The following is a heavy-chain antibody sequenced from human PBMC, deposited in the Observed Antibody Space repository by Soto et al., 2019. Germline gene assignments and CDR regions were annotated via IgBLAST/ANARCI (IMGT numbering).Heavy chain of an antibody. V-gene: IGHV3-23*01. D-gene: IGHD6-6*01. CDR2: VSGSGGTT. CDR1: GFTFSSYA. Sequence: EVQLLESGGGLVQPGGSLRLSCSASGFTFSSYAMSWVRQAPGKGLEWVSAVSGSGGTTYYADSVKGRFTISRGNSKKPMYLPMNSLGGGDTGGYYFGKPPYCSSAYYLFRMDVWGQGTTVTVSS. CDR3: GKPPYCSSAYYLFRMDV. J-gene: IGHJ6*02.